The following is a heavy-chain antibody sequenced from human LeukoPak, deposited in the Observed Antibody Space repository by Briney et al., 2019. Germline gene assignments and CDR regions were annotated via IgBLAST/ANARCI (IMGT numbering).Heavy chain of an antibody. CDR2: ISGSGGST. V-gene: IGHV3-23*01. Sequence: GGSLRLSCAASGFTFSSYAMSWVRQAPGKGLEWVSAISGSGGSTYYADSVKGRFTISRDNSKNTLYLQMNSLRAEDTAVYYCAKVLNYYDSSGYPWYFDYWGQGTLVTVSS. J-gene: IGHJ4*02. CDR3: AKVLNYYDSSGYPWYFDY. D-gene: IGHD3-22*01. CDR1: GFTFSSYA.